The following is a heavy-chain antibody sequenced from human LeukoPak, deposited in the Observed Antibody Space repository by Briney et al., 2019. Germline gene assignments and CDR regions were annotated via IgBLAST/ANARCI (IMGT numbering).Heavy chain of an antibody. V-gene: IGHV3-23*01. Sequence: PGGSLTLSCAASGFTFNSYAMSGVRQAPGQGLEWVLAISGSGGSTYYADSVKGRFTISRDNSKNTLYLQMNSLRAEDKAVYYCAKASIPGTSGDAFDIWGQGTMVTVSS. D-gene: IGHD1-20*01. CDR2: ISGSGGST. J-gene: IGHJ3*02. CDR3: AKASIPGTSGDAFDI. CDR1: GFTFNSYA.